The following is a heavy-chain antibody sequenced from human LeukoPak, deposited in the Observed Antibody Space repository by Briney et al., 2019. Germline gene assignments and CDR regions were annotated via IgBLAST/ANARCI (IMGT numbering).Heavy chain of an antibody. CDR3: ARDKVRVGVGAFDY. J-gene: IGHJ4*02. CDR1: GFTFNYYS. V-gene: IGHV3-48*01. CDR2: ISSDSDTV. D-gene: IGHD3-3*01. Sequence: GGPLRLSCAASGFTFNYYSMNWVRQAPGKGLEWVSYISSDSDTVFYADSVMGRFTISRDNGQNSLYLQMSSLRAEDTAVYFCARDKVRVGVGAFDYWGQGTLVTVSS.